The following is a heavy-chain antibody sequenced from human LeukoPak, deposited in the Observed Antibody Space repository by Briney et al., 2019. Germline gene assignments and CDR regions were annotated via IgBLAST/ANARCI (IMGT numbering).Heavy chain of an antibody. D-gene: IGHD3-22*01. J-gene: IGHJ6*02. V-gene: IGHV1-8*01. CDR3: ARAGYYDSSGHPLDYYYYGMDV. CDR2: MNPNSGNT. Sequence: ASVKVSCKASGYTFTSYDINWVRQATGQGLEWMGWMNPNSGNTGYAQKFQGRVTMTRNTSISTAYMELSSLRSEDTAVYYCARAGYYDSSGHPLDYYYYGMDVWGQGTTVTVSS. CDR1: GYTFTSYD.